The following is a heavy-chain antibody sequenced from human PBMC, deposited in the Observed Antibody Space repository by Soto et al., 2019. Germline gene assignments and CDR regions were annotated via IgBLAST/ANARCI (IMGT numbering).Heavy chain of an antibody. V-gene: IGHV1-18*01. D-gene: IGHD3-3*01. Sequence: ASVKVSCKASGYTFTSYGISWVRQAPGQGLEWMGWISAYNGNTNYAQKLQGRVTMTTDTSTSTAYMELRSLRSDDTAVYYCARGPTLLQFLEGLLDYGGQGPLVTASS. J-gene: IGHJ4*02. CDR1: GYTFTSYG. CDR3: ARGPTLLQFLEGLLDY. CDR2: ISAYNGNT.